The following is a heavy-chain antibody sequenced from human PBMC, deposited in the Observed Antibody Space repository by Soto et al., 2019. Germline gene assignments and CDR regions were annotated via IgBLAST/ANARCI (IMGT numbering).Heavy chain of an antibody. CDR2: IYYSGST. D-gene: IGHD2-8*01. CDR3: ARDPGVGLSARWFDP. CDR1: GGSVNNGNYY. J-gene: IGHJ5*02. Sequence: QVQLQESGPGLVKPSETLTLTCTVSGGSVNNGNYYWSWIRQPPGKGLEWIGHIYYSGSTNYNPSLKSRVIISIDTSKKQFARKLSSVTAADTAVYFCARDPGVGLSARWFDPWGQGALVTVSS. V-gene: IGHV4-61*01.